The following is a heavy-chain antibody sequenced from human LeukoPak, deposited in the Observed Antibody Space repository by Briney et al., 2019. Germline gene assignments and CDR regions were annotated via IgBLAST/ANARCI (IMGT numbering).Heavy chain of an antibody. CDR1: GFTFSSYW. CDR3: TREQTRNYYYYYYMDV. CDR2: IKQDGSEK. J-gene: IGHJ6*03. D-gene: IGHD1-1*01. V-gene: IGHV3-7*01. Sequence: GGSLRLSCAASGFTFSSYWMRWVRQAPGKGLEWVANIKQDGSEKYYVDSVKGRFTISRDNAKNSLYLQMNSLRAEDTAVYYCTREQTRNYYYYYYMDVWGKGTTVTVSS.